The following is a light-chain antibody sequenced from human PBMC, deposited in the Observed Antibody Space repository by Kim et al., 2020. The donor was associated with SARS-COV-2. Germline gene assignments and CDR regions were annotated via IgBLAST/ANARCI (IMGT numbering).Light chain of an antibody. J-gene: IGLJ3*02. V-gene: IGLV1-47*01. CDR2: RNS. CDR1: SYNLGSNY. Sequence: GQTVTISCSGSSYNLGSNYGAWCQQHPAAAPKILIYRNSKRPSGVPDRCSGGKSGSTASLAISGLRYEDEADYYCGAWDDSLSGWVFGGGTQLTVL. CDR3: GAWDDSLSGWV.